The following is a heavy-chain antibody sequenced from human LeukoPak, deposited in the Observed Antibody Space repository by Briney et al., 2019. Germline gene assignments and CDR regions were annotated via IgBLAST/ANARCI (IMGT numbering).Heavy chain of an antibody. V-gene: IGHV4-39*01. Sequence: PSETLSLTCTVSGGSISSSSYYWGWIRQPPGKGLEWIGNMYYSGSTYYNPSLKSRVTISVDTSNNQFSLKLSSVTAADTAVYYCARGWALRELTHWGQGTLVTVSS. CDR1: GGSISSSSYY. D-gene: IGHD1-26*01. CDR2: MYYSGST. J-gene: IGHJ4*02. CDR3: ARGWALRELTH.